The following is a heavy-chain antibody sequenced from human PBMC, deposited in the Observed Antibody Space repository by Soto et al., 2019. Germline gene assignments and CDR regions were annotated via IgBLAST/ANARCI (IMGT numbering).Heavy chain of an antibody. V-gene: IGHV1-18*01. CDR3: SRGTSIPASGDY. CDR1: GYTFTNYG. Sequence: QVQLVQSGAEVKKPAASVKVSCKASGYTFTNYGINWVRQAPGQGLEWLGWVSAYNGERRYAQRVQAGVIMTTDTSTTTAYMELRSLRSDDTAVYYCSRGTSIPASGDYWGQGTLVTVSS. D-gene: IGHD6-6*01. J-gene: IGHJ4*01. CDR2: VSAYNGER.